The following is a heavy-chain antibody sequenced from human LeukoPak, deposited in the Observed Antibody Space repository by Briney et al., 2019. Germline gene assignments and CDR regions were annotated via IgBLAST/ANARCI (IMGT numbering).Heavy chain of an antibody. J-gene: IGHJ6*03. V-gene: IGHV4-34*01. CDR1: GGSFSGSY. CDR2: INHSGST. CDR3: ARGYSSSWYSNYYYYMDV. D-gene: IGHD6-13*01. Sequence: SETLSLTCAVYGGSFSGSYWSWIRQPPGKGLEWIGEINHSGSTNYNPSLKSRVTISVDTSKNQFSLKLSSVTAADTAVYYCARGYSSSWYSNYYYYMDVWGKGTTVTISS.